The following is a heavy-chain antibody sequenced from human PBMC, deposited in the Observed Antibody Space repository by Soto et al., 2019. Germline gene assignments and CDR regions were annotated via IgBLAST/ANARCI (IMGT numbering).Heavy chain of an antibody. CDR1: GFTPSSNW. V-gene: IGHV3-74*01. D-gene: IGHD2-2*01. CDR2: INSDVSST. Sequence: EVQLVESGGGLVQPGGSLRLTCAASGFTPSSNWMHWVRQAPGKGLVWVSRINSDVSSTSYADSVKGRFTISRDNAKNTLYLQMNSLRAEDTAVYYCASQLLYAFDIWGQGTMVTVSS. CDR3: ASQLLYAFDI. J-gene: IGHJ3*02.